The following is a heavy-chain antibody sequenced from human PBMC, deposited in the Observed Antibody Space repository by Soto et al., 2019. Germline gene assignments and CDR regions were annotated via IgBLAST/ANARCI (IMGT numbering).Heavy chain of an antibody. Sequence: QVQLQQWGAGLLKPSETLSLTCAVYGGSFSGYYWSWIRQPPGKGLEWIGEINHSGSTNYIPSLKSRVSISVDTSKNQFSLKLSSVTAADTAVYYCARGRYGSGSYLWYFDYWGQGTMVTVSS. D-gene: IGHD3-10*01. CDR2: INHSGST. CDR3: ARGRYGSGSYLWYFDY. J-gene: IGHJ4*02. V-gene: IGHV4-34*01. CDR1: GGSFSGYY.